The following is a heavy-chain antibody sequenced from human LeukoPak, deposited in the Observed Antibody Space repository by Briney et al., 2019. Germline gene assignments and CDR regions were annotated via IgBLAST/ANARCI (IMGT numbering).Heavy chain of an antibody. CDR3: ASRSNYYGSGNRD. D-gene: IGHD3-10*01. CDR1: GGSFSGYY. V-gene: IGHV4-34*01. J-gene: IGHJ4*02. Sequence: PSETLSLTCAVYGGSFSGYYWSWIRQPPGKGLEWIGEINHSGSTNYNPSLKSRVTISVDTSKNQFSLKLSSVTAADTAVYYCASRSNYYGSGNRDWGQGTLVTVSS. CDR2: INHSGST.